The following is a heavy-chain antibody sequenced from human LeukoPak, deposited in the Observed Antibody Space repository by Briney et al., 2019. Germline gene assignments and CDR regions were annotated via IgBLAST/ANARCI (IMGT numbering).Heavy chain of an antibody. V-gene: IGHV1-69*05. Sequence: GASVKVSCNASGGTFSSYAISWVRQAPGQGLEWMGRIIPIFGTANYAQKFQGRVTITTDESTSTAYMELSSLRSEDTAVYYCARVPELDAFDIWGQGTMVTVSS. D-gene: IGHD1-14*01. CDR1: GGTFSSYA. J-gene: IGHJ3*02. CDR3: ARVPELDAFDI. CDR2: IIPIFGTA.